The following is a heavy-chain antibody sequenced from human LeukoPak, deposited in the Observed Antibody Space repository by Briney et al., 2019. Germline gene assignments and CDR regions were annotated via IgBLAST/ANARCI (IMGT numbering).Heavy chain of an antibody. V-gene: IGHV3-21*01. CDR1: GFTFSNYR. CDR2: ISSSRRYK. CDR3: ARLAHPPNFDY. Sequence: GGPLILSCASSGFTFSNYRKNGGRQAPGKGMEWFSCISSSRRYKYYSDSVKGRFTISRDNAKISLYLQMNRLRAEDTSVYYCARLAHPPNFDYWGQGTLVTVSS. J-gene: IGHJ4*02.